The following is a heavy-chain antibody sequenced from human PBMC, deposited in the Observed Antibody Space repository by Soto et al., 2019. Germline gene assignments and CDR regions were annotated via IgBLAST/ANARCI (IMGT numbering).Heavy chain of an antibody. V-gene: IGHV1-46*01. CDR2: INPSGGST. CDR1: GYTFTSYY. CDR3: ARDHKDIVLMVYAIPPSYAFDI. Sequence: GASVKVSCKASGYTFTSYYMHWVRQAPGQGLEWMGIINPSGGSTSYAQKFQGRVTMTRDTSTSTVYMELSSLRSEDTAVYYCARDHKDIVLMVYAIPPSYAFDIWGQGTMVT. D-gene: IGHD2-8*01. J-gene: IGHJ3*02.